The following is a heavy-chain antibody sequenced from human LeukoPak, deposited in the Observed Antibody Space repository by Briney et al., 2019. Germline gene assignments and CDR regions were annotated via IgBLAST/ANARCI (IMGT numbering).Heavy chain of an antibody. D-gene: IGHD6-19*01. J-gene: IGHJ4*02. V-gene: IGHV1-2*02. CDR1: GYTFTGYY. Sequence: ASVKVCCKASGYTFTGYYMHWVRQAPGQGVEWMGWINPNSGGTNYAQKFQGRVTMTRDTSISTAYMELSRLRSDDTAVYYCARVGWYFGGIFDYWGQGTLVTVSS. CDR2: INPNSGGT. CDR3: ARVGWYFGGIFDY.